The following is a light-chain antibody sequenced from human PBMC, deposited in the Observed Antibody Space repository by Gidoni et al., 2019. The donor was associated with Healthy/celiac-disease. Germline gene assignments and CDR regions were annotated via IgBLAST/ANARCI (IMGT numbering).Light chain of an antibody. Sequence: EIVLTQSPATLSLSPGERATLSCRASQSVSSYLAWYQQKPGQAPRLLIYEASNRATGIPARFSGSGSGTDFTLTISSLEPEDFAGDYCQQRSNWRTFGGGTKVEIK. CDR1: QSVSSY. CDR3: QQRSNWRT. V-gene: IGKV3-11*01. J-gene: IGKJ4*01. CDR2: EAS.